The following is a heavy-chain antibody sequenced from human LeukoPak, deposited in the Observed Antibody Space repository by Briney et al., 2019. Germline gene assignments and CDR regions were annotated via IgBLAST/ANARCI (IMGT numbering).Heavy chain of an antibody. J-gene: IGHJ4*02. CDR2: IKTDGSEK. Sequence: GGSLRLSCEGSGFTFSNYWMTWVRQAPGKGLEWVANIKTDGSEKHYADSVKGRFTISRDNAKNSLYLQMNSLRAEDTALYYCAKGGLVITSGDYFDYWGQGTLVTVSS. V-gene: IGHV3-7*03. CDR1: GFTFSNYW. D-gene: IGHD3/OR15-3a*01. CDR3: AKGGLVITSGDYFDY.